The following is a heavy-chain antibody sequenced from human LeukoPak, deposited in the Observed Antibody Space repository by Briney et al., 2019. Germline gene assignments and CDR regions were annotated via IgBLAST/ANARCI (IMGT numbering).Heavy chain of an antibody. CDR3: AKDPRRGYEGADY. D-gene: IGHD5-12*01. J-gene: IGHJ4*02. CDR1: GFTFSSYG. CDR2: IRYDGSNK. V-gene: IGHV3-30*02. Sequence: GGSLRLSCAASGFTFSSYGMHWVRQAPGKGLEWVAFIRYDGSNKYYADSVKGRFTISRDNSKNTLYLQMNSLRAEDTAVYYCAKDPRRGYEGADYWGQGTLVTVSS.